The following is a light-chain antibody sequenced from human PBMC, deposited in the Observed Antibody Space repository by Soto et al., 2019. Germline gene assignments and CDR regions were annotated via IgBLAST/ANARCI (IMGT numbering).Light chain of an antibody. V-gene: IGKV4-1*01. J-gene: IGKJ5*01. CDR2: WAS. Sequence: DIVMTQSPDSLAVSLGERATINCKSSQSVLYSSNNKNYLAWYQQKAGQPPKMLIYWASTRESGVPDRFSSSGSGTDYTLTISSLQAEDVGVYYCQQYDSIPITFGQGTRLEIK. CDR3: QQYDSIPIT. CDR1: QSVLYSSNNKNY.